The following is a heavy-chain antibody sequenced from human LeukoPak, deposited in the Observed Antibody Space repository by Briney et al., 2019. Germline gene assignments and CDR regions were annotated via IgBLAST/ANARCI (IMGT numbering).Heavy chain of an antibody. J-gene: IGHJ4*02. Sequence: SETLSLTCTVSGGSISSSSNFWGWIRQPPGKGLEWIGSISYSGSTYYNPSLKSRVTISVDTSKNQFSLKLSSVTAADTAVYYCAREGRNGYNEGYFDYWGQGTLVTVSS. CDR3: AREGRNGYNEGYFDY. CDR2: ISYSGST. CDR1: GGSISSSSNF. V-gene: IGHV4-39*02. D-gene: IGHD5-24*01.